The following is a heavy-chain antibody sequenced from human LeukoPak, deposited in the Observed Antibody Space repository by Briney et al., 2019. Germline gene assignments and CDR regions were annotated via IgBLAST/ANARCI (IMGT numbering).Heavy chain of an antibody. CDR2: INPNSGGT. V-gene: IGHV1-2*02. D-gene: IGHD2-2*01. CDR1: GYTFTGYY. CDR3: ARAMIAAAPDGMDV. Sequence: GASVKVSCKASGYTFTGYYMHWVRQAPGQGLEWMGWINPNSGGTNYAQKFQGRVTMTRDTSISTAYMELSRLRSDDTAVYYCARAMIAAAPDGMDVWGQGTTVTVSS. J-gene: IGHJ6*02.